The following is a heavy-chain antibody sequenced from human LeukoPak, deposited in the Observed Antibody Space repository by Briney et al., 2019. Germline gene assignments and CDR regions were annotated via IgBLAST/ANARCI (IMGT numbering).Heavy chain of an antibody. V-gene: IGHV1-69*06. CDR1: GGTFRSYA. CDR3: ARGVLYGDYGGGDGFDI. J-gene: IGHJ3*02. CDR2: IIPIFGTA. D-gene: IGHD4-17*01. Sequence: GSSVKVSCKASGGTFRSYAISWVRQAPGQGLEWMGGIIPIFGTANYAQRFQGRVTITADKSTSIAYMELNSLRSENTAVYYCARGVLYGDYGGGDGFDIWGQGTMVSVSS.